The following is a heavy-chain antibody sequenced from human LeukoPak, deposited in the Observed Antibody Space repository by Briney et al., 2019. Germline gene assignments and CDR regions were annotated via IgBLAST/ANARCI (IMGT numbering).Heavy chain of an antibody. CDR2: ISAYNGNT. D-gene: IGHD3-10*01. CDR3: ARDVDTMVRGVHNSDY. V-gene: IGHV1-18*01. Sequence: ASVKVSCKASGYTFTSYGISWVRQAPGQGLEWMGWISAYNGNTNYAQKLQGRVTMTTDTSTSTAYMELRSLRSDDTAVYYCARDVDTMVRGVHNSDYWGQGTLVTVSS. J-gene: IGHJ4*02. CDR1: GYTFTSYG.